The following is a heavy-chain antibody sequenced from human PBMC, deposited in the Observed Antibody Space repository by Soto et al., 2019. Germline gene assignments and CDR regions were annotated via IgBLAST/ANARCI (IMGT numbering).Heavy chain of an antibody. Sequence: EVQLVESGGGLVQPGGSLRLSCAASGFTVSGYYMSWVRQAPGKGLEWVSVIYSAGSADFADSVKGRFTISRDNSKNTLYLQMSSLRAEDTAVYYCARVPSSSYHYFDYWGQGTLVTVSS. CDR3: ARVPSSSYHYFDY. J-gene: IGHJ4*02. CDR1: GFTVSGYY. CDR2: IYSAGSA. V-gene: IGHV3-66*01. D-gene: IGHD6-13*01.